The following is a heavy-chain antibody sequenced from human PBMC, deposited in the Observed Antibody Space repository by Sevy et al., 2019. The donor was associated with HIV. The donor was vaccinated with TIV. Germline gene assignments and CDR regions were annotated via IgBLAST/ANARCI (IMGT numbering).Heavy chain of an antibody. Sequence: GGSLRLSCVASGFNFNIYSFSWVRQTPEKGLEWVSTLSFGCGKIDYADSVQGRFTISRDDSKNTLYLEMNSLRVEDTAIYYCAREGCSKPHDYWGQGTLVTVSP. J-gene: IGHJ4*02. CDR2: LSFGCGKI. CDR1: GFNFNIYS. V-gene: IGHV3-23*01. CDR3: AREGCSKPHDY. D-gene: IGHD3-10*02.